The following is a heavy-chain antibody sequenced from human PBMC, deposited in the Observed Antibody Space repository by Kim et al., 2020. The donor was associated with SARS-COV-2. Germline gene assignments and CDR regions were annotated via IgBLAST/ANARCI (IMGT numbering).Heavy chain of an antibody. CDR2: ISSSSSYI. D-gene: IGHD3-9*01. Sequence: GGSLRLSCAASGFTFSSYSMNWVRQAPGKGLEWVSSISSSSSYIYYADSVKGRFTISRDNAKNSLYLQMNSLRAEDTAVYYCARDDWYRGYYYYGMDVWGQGTTVTVSS. CDR1: GFTFSSYS. CDR3: ARDDWYRGYYYYGMDV. J-gene: IGHJ6*02. V-gene: IGHV3-21*01.